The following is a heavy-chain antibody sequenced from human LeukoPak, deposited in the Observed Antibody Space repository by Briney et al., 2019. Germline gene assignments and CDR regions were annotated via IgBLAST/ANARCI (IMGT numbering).Heavy chain of an antibody. J-gene: IGHJ5*02. V-gene: IGHV4-4*07. CDR2: IYTSGST. CDR1: GGTISSYY. CDR3: ARDIGRFDP. D-gene: IGHD1-26*01. Sequence: SETLSLTCTVSGGTISSYYWSWIRQPAGKGLDWIGRIYTSGSTNYNPSLKSRVTMSVDTSKNQFSLKLSSVTAADTAVYYCARDIGRFDPWGQGTLVTVSS.